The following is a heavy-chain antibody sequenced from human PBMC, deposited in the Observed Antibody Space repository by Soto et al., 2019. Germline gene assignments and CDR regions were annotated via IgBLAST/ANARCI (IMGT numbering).Heavy chain of an antibody. J-gene: IGHJ5*02. CDR1: GGTFSSYA. CDR3: ARESPFWSSFRSWFDP. CDR2: IIPIFGTA. Sequence: SVKVSCKASGGTFSSYAISWVRQAPGQGLEWMGGIIPIFGTANYAQKFQGRVTITADKSTSTAYMELSRLRSEDTAVYYCARESPFWSSFRSWFDPWGQGTLVTVSS. D-gene: IGHD3-3*01. V-gene: IGHV1-69*06.